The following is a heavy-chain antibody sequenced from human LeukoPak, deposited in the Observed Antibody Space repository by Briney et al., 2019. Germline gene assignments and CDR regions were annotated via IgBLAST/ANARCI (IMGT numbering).Heavy chain of an antibody. CDR2: INWNSGSR. J-gene: IGHJ4*02. CDR3: ARGIDSGYDYFDS. D-gene: IGHD5-12*01. V-gene: IGHV3-20*04. CDR1: EFSVGSNY. Sequence: PGGSLRLSCAASEFSVGSNYMTWVRQAPGKGLEWVSGINWNSGSRGYADSVKGRFTISRDNAKNSLYLRMNTLRAEDTALYYCARGIDSGYDYFDSWGQGTLVTVSS.